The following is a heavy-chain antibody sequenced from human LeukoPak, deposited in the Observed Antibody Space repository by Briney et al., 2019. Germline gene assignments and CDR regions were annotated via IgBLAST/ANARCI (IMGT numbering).Heavy chain of an antibody. J-gene: IGHJ4*02. CDR3: ARVGIAVAGSFDY. V-gene: IGHV3-48*03. D-gene: IGHD6-19*01. CDR1: GFTFSSYE. Sequence: PGGSPRLSCAASGFTFSSYEMNWVRQAPGKGLEWVSYISSSGSTIYYADSVKGRFTISRDNAKNSLYLQMNSLRAEDTAVYYCARVGIAVAGSFDYWGQGTLVTVSS. CDR2: ISSSGSTI.